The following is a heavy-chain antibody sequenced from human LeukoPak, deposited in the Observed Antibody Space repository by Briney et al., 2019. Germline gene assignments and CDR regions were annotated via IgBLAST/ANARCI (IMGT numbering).Heavy chain of an antibody. CDR3: ARDPKYCSSTSCYLGYYYMDV. V-gene: IGHV1-2*02. D-gene: IGHD2-2*01. CDR2: INPNSGGT. Sequence: ASVKVSCKASGYTFTGYYMHWVRQAPGQGLEWMGWINPNSGGTNYAQKFQGRVTMTRDTSISTAYMELSRLRSDDTAVYYCARDPKYCSSTSCYLGYYYMDVWGKGTTVTISS. CDR1: GYTFTGYY. J-gene: IGHJ6*03.